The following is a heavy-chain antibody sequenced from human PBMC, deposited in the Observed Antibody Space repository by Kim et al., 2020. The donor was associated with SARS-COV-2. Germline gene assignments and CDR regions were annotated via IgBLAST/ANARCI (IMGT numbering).Heavy chain of an antibody. V-gene: IGHV3-74*01. J-gene: IGHJ6*02. CDR2: IDSEGTVT. Sequence: GGSPRLSCAASGFTFGTHWMHWVRQVPGKGLVWVSYIDSEGTVTTYADSVKGRFTIPRDNAKSTVSLHMNSLRPEDTAVYYCARDWSYGLDVWGQGTTVT. CDR1: GFTFGTHW. CDR3: ARDWSYGLDV.